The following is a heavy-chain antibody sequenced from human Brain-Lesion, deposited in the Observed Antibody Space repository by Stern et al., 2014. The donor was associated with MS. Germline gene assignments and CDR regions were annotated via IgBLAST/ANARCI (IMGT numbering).Heavy chain of an antibody. Sequence: QVQLQQSGPGLVKPSETLSLTCTVAGGSVSSTSYAWAWIRQPPGKGLEWIGTIYYSGNTYYSPSLKSRLTISLDTSQNQFSLQLSCVTAADTAVYYCAGEEDIRYCSGGSCTGNWFDPWGQGTLVTVSS. CDR3: AGEEDIRYCSGGSCTGNWFDP. CDR1: GGSVSSTSYA. CDR2: IYYSGNT. V-gene: IGHV4-39*01. D-gene: IGHD2-15*01. J-gene: IGHJ5*02.